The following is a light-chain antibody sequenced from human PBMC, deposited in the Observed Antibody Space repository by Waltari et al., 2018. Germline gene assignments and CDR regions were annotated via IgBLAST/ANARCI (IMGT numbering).Light chain of an antibody. CDR1: SPNTGADHQ. CDR3: QSYDISLSGSV. J-gene: IGLJ1*01. V-gene: IGLV1-40*01. CDR2: GNS. Sequence: QSVLTQPPSVSGAPGQRVTISCTGRSPNTGADHQVPWYQQLPGTAPKVLIYGNSNRPSGVPERFSGSKSGTSASLAITGLQAEDEAAYYCQSYDISLSGSVFGTGTKVTVL.